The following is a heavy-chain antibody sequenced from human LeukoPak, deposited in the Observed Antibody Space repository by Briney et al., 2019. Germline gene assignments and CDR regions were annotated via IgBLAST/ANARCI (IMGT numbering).Heavy chain of an antibody. Sequence: PGGSLRLSCAASGFTFSSYWMHWVRQAPGKGLVWVSRINNDGSSTSYADSVKGRFTISRDNAKNTLYLQMNNLRAEDTAVYYCAGEWELRGGYYYGLDVWGQGTTVTVSS. J-gene: IGHJ6*02. V-gene: IGHV3-74*01. CDR2: INNDGSST. CDR1: GFTFSSYW. D-gene: IGHD1-26*01. CDR3: AGEWELRGGYYYGLDV.